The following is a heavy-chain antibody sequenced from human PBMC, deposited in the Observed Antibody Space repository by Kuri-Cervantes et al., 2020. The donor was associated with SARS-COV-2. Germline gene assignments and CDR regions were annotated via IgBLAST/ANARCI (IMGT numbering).Heavy chain of an antibody. V-gene: IGHV1-2*02. J-gene: IGHJ6*02. CDR1: GYTFTGYY. CDR2: INPNSGAT. D-gene: IGHD3-10*01. Sequence: ASVKVSCKASGYTFTGYYIHWVRQAPGQGLEWMGWINPNSGATDYAQNFQGRITMTRATPISTAFMEFSSLRSDDTAVYYCARVPITVTHGGGMDVWGQGTTVTVSS. CDR3: ARVPITVTHGGGMDV.